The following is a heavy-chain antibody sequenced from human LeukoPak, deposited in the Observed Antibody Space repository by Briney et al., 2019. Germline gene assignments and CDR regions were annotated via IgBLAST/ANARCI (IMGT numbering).Heavy chain of an antibody. CDR1: GYTFTSYG. CDR3: ARDRNIAVAGTFWFDP. J-gene: IGHJ5*02. Sequence: VSVKVSCKASGYTFTSYGISWVRQAPGQGLEWMGWVSAYNGNTNYAQKLQGRVTMTTDTSTSTAYMGLRSLRSDDTAVYYCARDRNIAVAGTFWFDPWGQGTLVTVSS. V-gene: IGHV1-18*01. CDR2: VSAYNGNT. D-gene: IGHD6-19*01.